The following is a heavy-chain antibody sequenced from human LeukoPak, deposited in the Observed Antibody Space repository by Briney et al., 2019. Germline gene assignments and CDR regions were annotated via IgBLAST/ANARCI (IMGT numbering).Heavy chain of an antibody. CDR2: ISYDGSNK. Sequence: GGSLRLSCAASGFTFSSYGMHWVRQAPGKGLEWVAVISYDGSNKYYADSVKGRFTISRDNSKNTLYLQMNSLRAEDTAVYYCAKDSYYYDSSTFDYWGQGTLVTVSS. CDR1: GFTFSSYG. D-gene: IGHD3-22*01. V-gene: IGHV3-30*18. J-gene: IGHJ4*02. CDR3: AKDSYYYDSSTFDY.